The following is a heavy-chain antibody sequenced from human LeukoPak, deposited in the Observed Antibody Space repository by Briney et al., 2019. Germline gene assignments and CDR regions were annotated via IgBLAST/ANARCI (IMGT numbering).Heavy chain of an antibody. V-gene: IGHV4-59*01. D-gene: IGHD3-10*01. J-gene: IGHJ4*02. CDR2: IYYSGST. CDR1: GGSMRSYY. Sequence: SETLSLTCTASGGSMRSYYWSWIRQPPGKGLEWIGYIYYSGSTNYNPSLKSRVTISVDTSKNQFSLKLSSVTAADTAVYYCARHRAVLLWFGELINWGQGTLVTVSS. CDR3: ARHRAVLLWFGELIN.